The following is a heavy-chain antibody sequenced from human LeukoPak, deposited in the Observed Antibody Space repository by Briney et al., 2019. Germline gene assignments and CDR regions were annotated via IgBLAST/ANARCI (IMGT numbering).Heavy chain of an antibody. CDR1: GGSISSYY. Sequence: SETLSLTYTVSGGSISSYYWSWIRQPPGKGLEWIGYIYYSGSTNYNPSLKSRVTISVDTSKNQFSLKLSSVTAADTAVYYCARERGRSNGSVLYYYYMDVWGKGTTVTVSS. D-gene: IGHD5-18*01. CDR3: ARERGRSNGSVLYYYYMDV. V-gene: IGHV4-59*01. J-gene: IGHJ6*03. CDR2: IYYSGST.